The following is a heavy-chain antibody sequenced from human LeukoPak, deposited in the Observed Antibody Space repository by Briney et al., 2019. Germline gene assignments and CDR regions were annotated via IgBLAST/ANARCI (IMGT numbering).Heavy chain of an antibody. CDR3: ARVAGGYDIYYYYYYMDV. Sequence: SETLSLTCTVSGGSISSYYWSWIRQPPGKGLEWIGYIYYSGSTNYSPSLKSRVTISVDTSKNQFSLKLSSVTAADTAVYYCARVAGGYDIYYYYYYMDVWGKGTTVTVSS. V-gene: IGHV4-59*01. J-gene: IGHJ6*03. D-gene: IGHD5-12*01. CDR1: GGSISSYY. CDR2: IYYSGST.